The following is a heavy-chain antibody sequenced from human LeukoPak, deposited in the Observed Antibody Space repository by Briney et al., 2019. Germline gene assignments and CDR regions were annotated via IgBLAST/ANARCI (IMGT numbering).Heavy chain of an antibody. J-gene: IGHJ4*02. V-gene: IGHV3-23*01. Sequence: GGSLRLSCAASGFTFSSYAMSWVRQAPGKGLEWVSAISGSGGSTYYADSVKGRFTISRDNSKNTLYLQMNSLRAEDTAVYYCAKEGSLTTVTAGESDYWGQGTLVTVSS. CDR1: GFTFSSYA. D-gene: IGHD4-17*01. CDR2: ISGSGGST. CDR3: AKEGSLTTVTAGESDY.